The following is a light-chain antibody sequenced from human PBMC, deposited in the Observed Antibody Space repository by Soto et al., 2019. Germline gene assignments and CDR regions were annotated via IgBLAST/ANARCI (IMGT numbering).Light chain of an antibody. Sequence: DIQMTQSPSSLSASVEDRVTITCRASQSISSYLNWYQQKPGKAPKLLIYASSSLQSRVPSRFSGSGSGTDFTLTISSLQPEDFATYYCQQSYSTPGTFGQGTQVEIK. J-gene: IGKJ1*01. V-gene: IGKV1-39*01. CDR2: ASS. CDR1: QSISSY. CDR3: QQSYSTPGT.